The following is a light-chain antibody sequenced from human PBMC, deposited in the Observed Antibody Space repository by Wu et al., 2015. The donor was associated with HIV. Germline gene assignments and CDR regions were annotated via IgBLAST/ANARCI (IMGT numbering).Light chain of an antibody. CDR3: HHFVPSSQT. CDR2: GTF. J-gene: IGKJ2*01. Sequence: LSLFSRTRXPPSPAGPVTSRLRPPLLAWYHQKSAGVPRLLIYGTFNRASGVPDRFNGSGSGTHFTLTISRLEPEDFGLYYCHHFVPSSQTFGQGTSLEIK. V-gene: IGKV3-20*01. CDR1: TSRLRPP.